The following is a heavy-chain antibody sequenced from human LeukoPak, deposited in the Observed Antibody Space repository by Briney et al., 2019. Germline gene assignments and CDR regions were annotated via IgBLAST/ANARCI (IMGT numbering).Heavy chain of an antibody. Sequence: GGSLRLSCAASGFTFSSYWMSWVRQAPGKGLEWVANIKQDGSEKYYVDSVKGRFTISRDNAKNSLYLQMNSLRAEDTAVYYCARGIAALSYYYYYMDVWGKGTTVTVSS. J-gene: IGHJ6*03. CDR2: IKQDGSEK. CDR3: ARGIAALSYYYYYMDV. CDR1: GFTFSSYW. D-gene: IGHD6-13*01. V-gene: IGHV3-7*01.